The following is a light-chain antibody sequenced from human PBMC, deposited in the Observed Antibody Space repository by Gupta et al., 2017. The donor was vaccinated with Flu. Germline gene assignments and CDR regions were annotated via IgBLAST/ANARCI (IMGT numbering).Light chain of an antibody. CDR2: KDT. CDR3: QSADGTGSFWV. Sequence: GQPATITWSGDELSDQFVYWYQKKPGQAPVLVIYKDTERPSGIPERFAGSSSGTTVTMTISEVRAEDEADYDCQSADGTGSFWVFGGGTKLNVL. J-gene: IGLJ3*02. V-gene: IGLV3-25*03. CDR1: ELSDQF.